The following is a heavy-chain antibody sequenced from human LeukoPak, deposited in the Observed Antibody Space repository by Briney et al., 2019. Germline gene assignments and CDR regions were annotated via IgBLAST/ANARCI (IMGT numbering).Heavy chain of an antibody. D-gene: IGHD3-10*01. V-gene: IGHV1-46*01. CDR2: INPSGGST. J-gene: IGHJ6*03. CDR1: GYTFTDHY. CDR3: ARGPRITLVRGGRWYYYMDV. Sequence: VASVKVSCKASGYTFTDHYMHWVRQAPGQGLEWMGLINPSGGSTNYAQKFQGRVTMTRDTSTSTVYMELSSLRSEDTAVYYCARGPRITLVRGGRWYYYMDVWGKGTTVTISS.